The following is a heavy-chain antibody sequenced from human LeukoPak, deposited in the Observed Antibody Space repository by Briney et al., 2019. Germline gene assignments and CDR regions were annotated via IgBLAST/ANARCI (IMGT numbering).Heavy chain of an antibody. Sequence: GEPLKISSKVSGYTSTTYWIGWVRQLPGKGLEWMGFIYPGDSDTTYNPSFQAQFTIPADKSISTAYLQWSNLKASATAIYYCARFGYSYTYIDYWGQGTLVTVSS. CDR3: ARFGYSYTYIDY. D-gene: IGHD5-18*01. J-gene: IGHJ4*02. CDR2: IYPGDSDT. V-gene: IGHV5-51*01. CDR1: GYTSTTYW.